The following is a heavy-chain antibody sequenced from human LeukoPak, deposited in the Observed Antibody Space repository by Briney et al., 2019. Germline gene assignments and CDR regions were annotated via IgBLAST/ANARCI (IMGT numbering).Heavy chain of an antibody. Sequence: SVKVSCKASGGTFSSYAISWVRQAPGQGLEWMGGIIPIFGTANYAQKFQGRVTITTDESTSTAYMELSSLRSEDTAVYYCASSGRIAIGAFDIWGQGTMVTVSS. V-gene: IGHV1-69*05. CDR3: ASSGRIAIGAFDI. CDR1: GGTFSSYA. D-gene: IGHD2-21*01. J-gene: IGHJ3*02. CDR2: IIPIFGTA.